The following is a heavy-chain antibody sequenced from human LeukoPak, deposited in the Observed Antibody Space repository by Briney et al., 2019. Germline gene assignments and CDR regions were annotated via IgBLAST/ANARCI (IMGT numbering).Heavy chain of an antibody. V-gene: IGHV3-21*01. CDR3: ARHHLYSSGWYAETYYFDY. CDR2: ISSGSSYI. CDR1: GFTFSSYT. D-gene: IGHD6-19*01. Sequence: GSLRLSCAASGFTFSSYTMNWVRQAPGKGLEWVSIISSGSSYIHYADSVKGRFTISRDNAKNSLYLQMNSLRAEDTAVYYCARHHLYSSGWYAETYYFDYWGQGTLVTVSS. J-gene: IGHJ4*02.